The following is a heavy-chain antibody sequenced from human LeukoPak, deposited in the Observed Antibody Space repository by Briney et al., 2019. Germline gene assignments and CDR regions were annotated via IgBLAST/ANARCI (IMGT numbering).Heavy chain of an antibody. CDR1: GFTFSSYS. CDR3: ARAAMSYSSGQESGY. J-gene: IGHJ4*02. D-gene: IGHD6-19*01. CDR2: ISSSSSYI. V-gene: IGHV3-21*01. Sequence: GGSLRLSCAASGFTFSSYSMNWVRQAPGKGLEWVSSISSSSSYIYYADSGKGRFTISRDNAKNSLYLQMNSLRAQDTAVYYCARAAMSYSSGQESGYCGQGALVTVSS.